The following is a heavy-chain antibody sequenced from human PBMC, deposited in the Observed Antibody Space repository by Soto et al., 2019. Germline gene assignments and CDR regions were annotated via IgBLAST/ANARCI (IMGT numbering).Heavy chain of an antibody. Sequence: GESLEIYCKGSGYSFSSYWIGWMRQMPGKGLEWLGIIYPGDSDTIYSPSFQGQVTISADMSISTAYLQWSSLKASDTAMYYCAGGYCSGGSCELPRWGQGTLVTVSS. V-gene: IGHV5-51*01. D-gene: IGHD2-15*01. CDR1: GYSFSSYW. J-gene: IGHJ4*02. CDR2: IYPGDSDT. CDR3: AGGYCSGGSCELPR.